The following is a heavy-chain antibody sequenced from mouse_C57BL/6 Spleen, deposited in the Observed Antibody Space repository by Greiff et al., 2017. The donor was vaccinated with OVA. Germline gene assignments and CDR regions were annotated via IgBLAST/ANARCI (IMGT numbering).Heavy chain of an antibody. CDR1: GFSFNTYA. CDR3: VRGLQYYFDY. V-gene: IGHV10-1*01. D-gene: IGHD2-2*01. J-gene: IGHJ2*01. Sequence: EVQLVESGGGLVQPKGSLKLSCAASGFSFNTYAMNWVRQAPGKGLEWVARIRSKSNNYATYYADSVKDRFTITRDDSESMLYLQMNNLKTEDTAMYYCVRGLQYYFDYWGQGTTLTVSS. CDR2: IRSKSNNYAT.